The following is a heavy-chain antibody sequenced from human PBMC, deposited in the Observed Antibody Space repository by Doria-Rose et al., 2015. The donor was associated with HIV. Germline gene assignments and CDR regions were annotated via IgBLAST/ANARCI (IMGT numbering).Heavy chain of an antibody. CDR1: GVSLSSPGMG. Sequence: TLKESGPVLVKPTETLTLTCTVSGVSLSSPGMGVSWIRQPPGKALEWLANIFSDDERSYKTYLKSRLTISRGSSKCQVVLTMTDMYPVDTATYYCARIKSSRWYHKYYFDFWGQGTLVIVSA. D-gene: IGHD6-13*01. CDR2: IFSDDER. CDR3: ARIKSSRWYHKYYFDF. V-gene: IGHV2-26*01. J-gene: IGHJ4*02.